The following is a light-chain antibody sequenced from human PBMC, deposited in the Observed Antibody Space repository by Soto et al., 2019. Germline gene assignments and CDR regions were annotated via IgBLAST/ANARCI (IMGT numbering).Light chain of an antibody. CDR3: SSYTSTHIFV. CDR2: DVY. CDR1: SSDVGANNY. V-gene: IGLV2-14*01. J-gene: IGLJ1*01. Sequence: QSVLTQPASVSGSPGQSITISCTGTSSDVGANNYVSWYQQHPGEATKLMIYDVYYRPSGVSNRLSGSKSGNTASLTISGLQAEDEGDYYCSSYTSTHIFVFGTGTKVTVL.